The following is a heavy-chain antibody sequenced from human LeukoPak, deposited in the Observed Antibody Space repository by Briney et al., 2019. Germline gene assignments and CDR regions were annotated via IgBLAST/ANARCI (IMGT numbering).Heavy chain of an antibody. Sequence: PSETLSLTCTVSGDSISSSSYYWGWIRQPPGKGLEWIGSIYYSGSTSYNPSLKSRVTISLDTSKNQFSLKLTSVIAADTAVYYCARKGYSISWYSPWGQGTLVTVSS. J-gene: IGHJ5*02. CDR2: IYYSGST. V-gene: IGHV4-39*07. D-gene: IGHD6-13*01. CDR3: ARKGYSISWYSP. CDR1: GDSISSSSYY.